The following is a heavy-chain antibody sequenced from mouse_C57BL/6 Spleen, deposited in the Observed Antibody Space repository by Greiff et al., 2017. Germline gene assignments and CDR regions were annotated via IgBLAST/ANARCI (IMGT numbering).Heavy chain of an antibody. J-gene: IGHJ1*03. CDR3: ASSYGNSWYFDV. CDR2: IDPSDSET. Sequence: VQLQQPGAELVRPGSSVKLSCKASGYTFTSYWMHWVKQRPIQGLEWIGNIDPSDSETHYNQKFKDKATLTVDKSSSTAYMQLSSLTSEDSAVYYCASSYGNSWYFDVWGTGTTVTVSS. D-gene: IGHD2-1*01. CDR1: GYTFTSYW. V-gene: IGHV1-52*01.